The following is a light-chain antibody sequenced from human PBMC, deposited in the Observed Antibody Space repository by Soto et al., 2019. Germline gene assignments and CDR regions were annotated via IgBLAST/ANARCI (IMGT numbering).Light chain of an antibody. Sequence: QSVLTQPPSASGTPGQRVTISCSGGGSNIGSNPVNWYQQLPGTAPKLLIYTNDQRPSGVPDRFSGSKSGTSASLAISGLQSEDEADYYCAAWDDSRNGPVFGGGTKLTVL. CDR1: GSNIGSNP. CDR2: TND. J-gene: IGLJ2*01. CDR3: AAWDDSRNGPV. V-gene: IGLV1-44*01.